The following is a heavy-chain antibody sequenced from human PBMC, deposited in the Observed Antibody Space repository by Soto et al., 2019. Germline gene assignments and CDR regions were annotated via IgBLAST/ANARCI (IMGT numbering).Heavy chain of an antibody. D-gene: IGHD2-15*01. CDR3: AKDIPLVVYCSGGSCYGEDYFDY. V-gene: IGHV3-23*01. J-gene: IGHJ4*02. CDR1: GFTFSSYA. CDR2: ISGSGGST. Sequence: GGSLRLSCAASGFTFSSYAMSWVRQAPGKGLEWVSAISGSGGSTYYADSVKGRFTISRDNSKNTLYLQMNSLRAEDTAVYYCAKDIPLVVYCSGGSCYGEDYFDYWGQGTLVTVSS.